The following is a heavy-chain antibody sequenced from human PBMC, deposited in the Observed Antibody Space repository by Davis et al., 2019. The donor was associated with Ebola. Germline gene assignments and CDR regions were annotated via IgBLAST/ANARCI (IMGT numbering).Heavy chain of an antibody. V-gene: IGHV1-3*01. J-gene: IGHJ3*02. CDR2: INAGNGNT. D-gene: IGHD6-13*01. Sequence: ASVKVSCKASGYTFTSYGISWVRQAPGQRLEWMGWINAGNGNTKYSQKFQGRVTITRDTSASTAYMELSSLRSEDTAVYYCAAGSSWYHAFDIWGQGTMVTVSS. CDR1: GYTFTSYG. CDR3: AAGSSWYHAFDI.